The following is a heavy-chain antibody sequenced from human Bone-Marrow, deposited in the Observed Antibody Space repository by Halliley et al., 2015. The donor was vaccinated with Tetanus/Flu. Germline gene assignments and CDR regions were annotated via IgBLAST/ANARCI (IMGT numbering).Heavy chain of an antibody. Sequence: WVGYIYNNGITNSDPSLKSRVTISLDTSKNQFSLRLNSVTAADTAVYYCARLGAYYYYGLDVWGQGATVTVSS. V-gene: IGHV4-61*07. CDR3: ARLGAYYYYGLDV. CDR2: IYNNGIT. J-gene: IGHJ6*02. D-gene: IGHD3-16*01.